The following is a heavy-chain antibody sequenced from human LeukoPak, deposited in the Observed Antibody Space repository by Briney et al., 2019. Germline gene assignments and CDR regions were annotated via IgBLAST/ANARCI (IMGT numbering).Heavy chain of an antibody. CDR2: IHYSGTT. D-gene: IGHD2-2*01. CDR3: ARGPTYQPIDY. V-gene: IGHV4-39*02. J-gene: IGHJ4*02. Sequence: SETLSLTCTVSGGSISSSNYYWGWIRQPPGKGLEWIASIHYSGTTYYNPSLKSRVTISVDTSKNHFSLNLNSVTAADTAVYYCARGPTYQPIDYWGQGTLVTVSS. CDR1: GGSISSSNYY.